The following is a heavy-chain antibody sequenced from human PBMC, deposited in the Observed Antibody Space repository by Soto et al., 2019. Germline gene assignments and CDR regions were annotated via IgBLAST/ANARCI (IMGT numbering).Heavy chain of an antibody. Sequence: GSLRLSCAASGFTVSNYRMTWVRQAPGKGLEWVSSISSSGYYIHYADSVKGRFTISRDSAKNSVYLQMNSLSAEDTAVYYCAREKEDEGSSSLRVYYGMDAWGQGTTVTVSS. CDR2: ISSSGYYI. D-gene: IGHD6-6*01. CDR3: AREKEDEGSSSLRVYYGMDA. V-gene: IGHV3-21*01. CDR1: GFTVSNYR. J-gene: IGHJ6*02.